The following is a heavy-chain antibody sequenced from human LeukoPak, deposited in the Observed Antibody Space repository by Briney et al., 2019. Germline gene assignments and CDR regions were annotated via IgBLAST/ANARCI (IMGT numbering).Heavy chain of an antibody. V-gene: IGHV3-73*01. CDR3: TGMWIQLWLSSEAFDI. Sequence: GGSLRLSCAASEFTFSGSAMHWVRQASGKGLEWVGRIRSKANSYATAYAASVKGRFTISRDDSKNTAYLRMNSLKTEDTAVYYCTGMWIQLWLSSEAFDIWGQGTMVTVSS. CDR2: IRSKANSYAT. CDR1: EFTFSGSA. J-gene: IGHJ3*02. D-gene: IGHD5-18*01.